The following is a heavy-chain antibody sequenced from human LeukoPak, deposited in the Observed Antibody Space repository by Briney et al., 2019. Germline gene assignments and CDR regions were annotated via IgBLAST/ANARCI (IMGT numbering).Heavy chain of an antibody. J-gene: IGHJ3*02. Sequence: GGSLRLSCAASGFTFSSYWMSWVRQAPGKGLEWVANIKQDGSEKYYVDSVKGRFTISRDNAKNSLYLQMNSLRAEDTAVYYCARDGGLRSYAFDIWGQGTMVTVSS. CDR3: ARDGGLRSYAFDI. CDR1: GFTFSSYW. V-gene: IGHV3-7*01. CDR2: IKQDGSEK. D-gene: IGHD5-12*01.